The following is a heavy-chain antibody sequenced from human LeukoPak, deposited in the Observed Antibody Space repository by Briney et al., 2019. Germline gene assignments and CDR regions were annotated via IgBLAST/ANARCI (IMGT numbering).Heavy chain of an antibody. CDR3: ARSYPVVVITTNDFYYSMDV. Sequence: ASVKVSCKASGYTFTTYGITWVRQAPGQGLEWMGWISTYNGNTHYAQTLQGRVTMTTDTSTSTAYMEVRNLRSDDTAVYYCARSYPVVVITTNDFYYSMDVWGQGTTVTVSS. V-gene: IGHV1-18*01. CDR1: GYTFTTYG. J-gene: IGHJ6*02. CDR2: ISTYNGNT. D-gene: IGHD3-22*01.